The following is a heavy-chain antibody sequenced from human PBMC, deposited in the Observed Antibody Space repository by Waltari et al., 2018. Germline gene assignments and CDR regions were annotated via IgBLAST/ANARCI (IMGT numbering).Heavy chain of an antibody. CDR2: IRHTGDT. Sequence: QVQLQESGPGLVKSSETLSLTYTVSGVSVSGYFWNWIRQAPGKGPEWIGYIRHTGDTKQNPSLKRRVTMSVDTSRNDFSLRLSSVTAADTAVYYCALWESGWRAFRFWGQGTLGTVSS. CDR3: ALWESGWRAFRF. V-gene: IGHV4-59*08. D-gene: IGHD6-19*01. J-gene: IGHJ4*03. CDR1: GVSVSGYF.